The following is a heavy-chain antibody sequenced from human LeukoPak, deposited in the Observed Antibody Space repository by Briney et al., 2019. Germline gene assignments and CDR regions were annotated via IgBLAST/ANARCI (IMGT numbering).Heavy chain of an antibody. CDR2: IWYDGSNK. J-gene: IGHJ6*02. CDR1: GFTFSSYG. V-gene: IGHV3-30*02. D-gene: IGHD3-10*01. CDR3: AKANRDHLSHYYGVDV. Sequence: GGSLRLSCAASGFTFSSYGMHWVRQAPGKGLEWVAVIWYDGSNKYYADSVKGRFTISRDNSKNTLYLQMNSLGAEDTAVYYCAKANRDHLSHYYGVDVWGQGTTVVVSS.